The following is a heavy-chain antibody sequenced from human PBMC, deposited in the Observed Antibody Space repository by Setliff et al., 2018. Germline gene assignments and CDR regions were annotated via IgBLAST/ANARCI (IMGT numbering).Heavy chain of an antibody. CDR3: ARGYYDSYARYYVVGDY. CDR1: GYPLTAYY. Sequence: GASVNVSCKASGYPLTAYYIHWVRQAPGQGLEWMGMINPGGGSTTYAQKFQGRVTMTRDTSTSTVYMELSSLRTEDTAVYYCARGYYDSYARYYVVGDYWGQGTPVTVSS. CDR2: INPGGGST. V-gene: IGHV1-46*01. J-gene: IGHJ4*02. D-gene: IGHD3-22*01.